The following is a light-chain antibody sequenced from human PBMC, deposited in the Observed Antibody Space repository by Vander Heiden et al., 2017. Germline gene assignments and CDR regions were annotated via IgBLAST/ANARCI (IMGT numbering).Light chain of an antibody. V-gene: IGKV1-39*01. CDR1: QRISTN. CDR3: QQSYTRPRT. J-gene: IGKJ3*01. CDR2: AAS. Sequence: DIQMTQSPSSLSASVGDSVTITCRASQRISTNLNWYQQKAGKAPKLLISAASTLQSGVPSRFSGSKSGTEFTLTISDLQPDDCATFYCQQSYTRPRTFGPGTKVEIK.